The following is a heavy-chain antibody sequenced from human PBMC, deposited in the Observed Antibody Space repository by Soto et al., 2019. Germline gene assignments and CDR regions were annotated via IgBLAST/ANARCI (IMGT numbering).Heavy chain of an antibody. J-gene: IGHJ4*02. Sequence: QVQLQESGPGLVKPSQTLSLTCTVSGGSISSGGYYWSWIRQHPGKGLEWIGYIYYSGSTYYNPSLKSRVTISVDTSKNQCALKLSSVTAADTAVYYCARVALGYGGSSNFDYWGQGTLVTVSS. D-gene: IGHD1-26*01. CDR3: ARVALGYGGSSNFDY. CDR1: GGSISSGGYY. V-gene: IGHV4-31*03. CDR2: IYYSGST.